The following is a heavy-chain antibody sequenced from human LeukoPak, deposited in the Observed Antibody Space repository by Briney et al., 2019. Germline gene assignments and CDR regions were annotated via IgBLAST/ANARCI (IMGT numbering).Heavy chain of an antibody. Sequence: ASVKVSCKASGYTFTSYAIVWVRQAPGQGLEWMGWISGYSGQTIYAQKLQGRVTMTTDTSTSTAYMDLRSLRSDDTAVYYCARDRVGDCSSTSCYDDAFDIWGQGTMVTVSS. CDR1: GYTFTSYA. CDR3: ARDRVGDCSSTSCYDDAFDI. CDR2: ISGYSGQT. D-gene: IGHD2-2*01. V-gene: IGHV1-18*01. J-gene: IGHJ3*02.